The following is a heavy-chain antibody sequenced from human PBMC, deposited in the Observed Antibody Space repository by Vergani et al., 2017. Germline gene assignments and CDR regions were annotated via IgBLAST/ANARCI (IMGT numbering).Heavy chain of an antibody. V-gene: IGHV1-18*01. Sequence: QVLLVQSGAELKKPGASVTVSCNASGYTFTTSGISWVRQAPGQGLEWMGWISAYNGNTNSAQKLQGRVTMTTDTTKSTAYTELRSLRSDDTAVYYCARGVQRVWDYYGLDVWGQGTTVTVSS. D-gene: IGHD6-13*01. CDR2: ISAYNGNT. CDR1: GYTFTTSG. J-gene: IGHJ6*02. CDR3: ARGVQRVWDYYGLDV.